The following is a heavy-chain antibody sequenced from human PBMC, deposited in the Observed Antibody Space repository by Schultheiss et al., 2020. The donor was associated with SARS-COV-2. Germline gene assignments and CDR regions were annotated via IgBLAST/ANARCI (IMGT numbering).Heavy chain of an antibody. CDR2: INHSGST. V-gene: IGHV4-39*01. D-gene: IGHD2-2*01. CDR1: GGSISSGGYY. J-gene: IGHJ4*02. Sequence: SETLSLTCTVSGGSISSGGYYWSWIRQPPGKGLEWIGEINHSGSTNYNPSLKSRVTISVDTSKNQFSLKLSSVTAADTAVYYCARAQLGYCSSTSCYTHRGFDYWGQGTLVTVSS. CDR3: ARAQLGYCSSTSCYTHRGFDY.